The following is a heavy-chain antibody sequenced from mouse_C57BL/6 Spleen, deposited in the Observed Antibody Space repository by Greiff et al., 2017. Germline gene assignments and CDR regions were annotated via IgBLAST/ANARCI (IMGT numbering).Heavy chain of an antibody. CDR3: ARDYYGSSPYYFDY. J-gene: IGHJ2*01. CDR2: INPNSGST. V-gene: IGHV1-64*01. CDR1: GYTFTSYW. Sequence: QVKLQQPGAELVKPGASVKLSCKASGYTFTSYWMHWVKQRPGQGLEWIGMINPNSGSTNYNEKFKSKATLTVDKSSSTAYMQLSSLTSEDSAVYYCARDYYGSSPYYFDYWGQGTTLTVAT. D-gene: IGHD1-1*01.